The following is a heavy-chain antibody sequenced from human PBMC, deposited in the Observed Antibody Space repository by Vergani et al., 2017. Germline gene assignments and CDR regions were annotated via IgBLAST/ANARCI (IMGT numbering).Heavy chain of an antibody. CDR1: GFTFSDYY. V-gene: IGHV3-11*01. CDR3: ARNRRSSMITFGGVIVDDYYYMDV. CDR2: IISSGSTI. D-gene: IGHD3-16*02. J-gene: IGHJ6*03. Sequence: VQLVESGGGLVQPGGSLRLSCAASGFTFSDYYMSWIRQAPGKGLEWVSYIISSGSTIYYADSVKGRFTISRDNAKNSLYLQMNSLRAEDTAVYYCARNRRSSMITFGGVIVDDYYYMDVWGKGTTVTVSS.